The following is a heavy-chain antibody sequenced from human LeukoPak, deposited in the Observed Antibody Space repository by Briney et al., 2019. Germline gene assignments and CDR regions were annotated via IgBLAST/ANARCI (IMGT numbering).Heavy chain of an antibody. CDR3: ATMVRGAPNTSLYYYYYGMDV. Sequence: GASVKVPCKASGGTFSSYAISWVRQAPGQGLEWMGGIIPIFGTANYAQKFQGRVTITADESTSTAYMELSSLRSEDTAVYYCATMVRGAPNTSLYYYYYGMDVWGQGTTVTVSS. V-gene: IGHV1-69*13. D-gene: IGHD3-10*01. CDR1: GGTFSSYA. J-gene: IGHJ6*02. CDR2: IIPIFGTA.